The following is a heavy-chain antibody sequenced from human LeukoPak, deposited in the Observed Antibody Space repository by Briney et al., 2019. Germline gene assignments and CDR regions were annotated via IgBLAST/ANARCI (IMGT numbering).Heavy chain of an antibody. CDR3: ARVDCSGGSCYPLFDY. CDR1: GYSISSGYY. V-gene: IGHV4-38-2*02. Sequence: SETLSLTCTVSGYSISSGYYWGWIRQPPGKGLEWIGSIYHSGSTYYNPSLKSRVTISVDTSKNQFSLKLSSVTAADTAVYYCARVDCSGGSCYPLFDYWGQGTLVTVSS. CDR2: IYHSGST. D-gene: IGHD2-15*01. J-gene: IGHJ4*02.